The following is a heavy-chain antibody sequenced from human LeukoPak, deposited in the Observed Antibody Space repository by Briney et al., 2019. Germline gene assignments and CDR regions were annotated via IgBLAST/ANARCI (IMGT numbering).Heavy chain of an antibody. Sequence: GGSLRLSCAASGFTFSNYGMHWLRQAPGKGLEGVAFIRFDGSDKYYTDSVKGRFTISKDNSKNMLYLQMNSLRPEDTAVYYCAKGQDFYMDVWAKGTTVTISS. V-gene: IGHV3-30*02. CDR2: IRFDGSDK. CDR1: GFTFSNYG. CDR3: AKGQDFYMDV. J-gene: IGHJ6*03.